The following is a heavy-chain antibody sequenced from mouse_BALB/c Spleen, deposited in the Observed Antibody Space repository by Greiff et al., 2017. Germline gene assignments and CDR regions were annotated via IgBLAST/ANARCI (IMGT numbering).Heavy chain of an antibody. D-gene: IGHD1-2*01. CDR1: GYTFTNYW. V-gene: IGHV1-63*02. Sequence: QVQLQQSGAELVRPGTSVKISCKASGYTFTNYWLGWVRQRPGHGLEWIGDIYPGGGYTNYNEKFKGKATLTADTSSSTAYMQLSSLTSEDSAVYFCAVVRLRNYFDYWGQGTTLTVSS. J-gene: IGHJ2*01. CDR3: AVVRLRNYFDY. CDR2: IYPGGGYT.